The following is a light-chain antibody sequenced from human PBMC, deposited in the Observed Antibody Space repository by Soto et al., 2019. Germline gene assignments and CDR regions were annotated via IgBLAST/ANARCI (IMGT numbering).Light chain of an antibody. CDR2: AAS. Sequence: DIQLTQSPSFLSASVGDRVTITCRASQGISSYLAWYQQKPGKAPKLLIYAASTLQSGVPSRFSGSGSGTEFPLTISSLQPEDFATYYVQQRNSYPLTFGGGTKVEIK. CDR3: QQRNSYPLT. V-gene: IGKV1-9*01. J-gene: IGKJ4*01. CDR1: QGISSY.